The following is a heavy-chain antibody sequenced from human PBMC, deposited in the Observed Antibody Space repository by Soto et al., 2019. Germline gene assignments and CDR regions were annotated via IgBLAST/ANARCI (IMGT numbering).Heavy chain of an antibody. CDR3: ARQRTTVVTQAYFDH. CDR2: IYYSGRT. Sequence: SETLSLTCIVSGESISSSSYYWGWIRHPPGKGLEWIGSIYYSGRTYYNPSFKSRVTISIDTSKNQFSLKLSSVTATDTAVYYCARQRTTVVTQAYFDHWGQGAPVTVSS. D-gene: IGHD2-21*02. J-gene: IGHJ4*02. CDR1: GESISSSSYY. V-gene: IGHV4-39*01.